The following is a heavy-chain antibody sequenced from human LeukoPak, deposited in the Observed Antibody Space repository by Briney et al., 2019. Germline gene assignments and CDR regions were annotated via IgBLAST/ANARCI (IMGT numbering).Heavy chain of an antibody. J-gene: IGHJ4*02. V-gene: IGHV3-21*01. Sequence: PGGSLRLSCAASGFTFSSYWMNWVRQAPGKGLEWVSSIDPSSTYIYYADSVKGRFTISRDNAQNSLQMNSLRAEDTAVYYTRGSYGDYWGQGTLVTVSS. CDR1: GFTFSSYW. CDR3: RGSYGDY. CDR2: IDPSSTYI. D-gene: IGHD4-17*01.